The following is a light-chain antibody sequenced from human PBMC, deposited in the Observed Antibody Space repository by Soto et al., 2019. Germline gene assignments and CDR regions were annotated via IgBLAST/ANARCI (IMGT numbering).Light chain of an antibody. CDR1: RAISSY. CDR3: QQFNDYPLT. CDR2: AAS. V-gene: IGKV1-9*01. Sequence: DIQLTQSPSFLSASVGDRVTITCRASRAISSYLAWYQQRPGEAPKLLIFAASTLQSGVPSRFSGSGPGTEVTLTISSLQPEDFATYYCQQFNDYPLTFGGGTKVEIK. J-gene: IGKJ4*01.